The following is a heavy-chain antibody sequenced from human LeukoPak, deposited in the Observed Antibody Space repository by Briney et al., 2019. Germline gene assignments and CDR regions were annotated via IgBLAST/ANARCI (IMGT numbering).Heavy chain of an antibody. CDR3: ARASSTMVTPGTNWFDP. Sequence: GGSLRLSCAASGFTFSSYGMHWVRQAPGKGLEWVAVIWYDGSSKYYADSVKGRITISRDNSKNTLYLEMNSLRAEDTAVYYCARASSTMVTPGTNWFDPWGQGTLVTVSS. CDR2: IWYDGSSK. V-gene: IGHV3-33*01. D-gene: IGHD4-23*01. J-gene: IGHJ5*02. CDR1: GFTFSSYG.